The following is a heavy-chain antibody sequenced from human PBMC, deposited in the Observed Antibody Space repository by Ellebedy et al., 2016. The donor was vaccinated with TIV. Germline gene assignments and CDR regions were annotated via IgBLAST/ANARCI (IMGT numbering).Heavy chain of an antibody. Sequence: DSVKGRFTISRDNSKDTLSLQMSSLRPEDTAVYHCARDGQDNSRTSWLDPWGQGVLVTVSS. D-gene: IGHD4-11*01. V-gene: IGHV3-30*15. CDR3: ARDGQDNSRTSWLDP. J-gene: IGHJ5*02.